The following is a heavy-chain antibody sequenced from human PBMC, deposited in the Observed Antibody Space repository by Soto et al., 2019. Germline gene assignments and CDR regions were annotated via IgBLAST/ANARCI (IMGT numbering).Heavy chain of an antibody. Sequence: QVQLQESGPGLVKPSETLSLTCTVSGVSISTYYWSWIRQPPGKGLEWIGYIYHSGRTNYNPSLKSRVTISFDTSKIQFSLKLTSVTAADTAVYYCARERRGLIFRGFDPWGQGTLVTVSS. D-gene: IGHD2-15*01. CDR2: IYHSGRT. CDR1: GVSISTYY. V-gene: IGHV4-59*01. CDR3: ARERRGLIFRGFDP. J-gene: IGHJ5*01.